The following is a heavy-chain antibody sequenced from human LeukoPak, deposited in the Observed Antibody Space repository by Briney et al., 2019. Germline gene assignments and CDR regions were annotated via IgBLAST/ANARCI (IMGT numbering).Heavy chain of an antibody. J-gene: IGHJ5*02. Sequence: PGGSLRLSCAASGFTFSSYSMNWVRQAPGKGLEWVSYISSSGSTIYYADSVKGRFTISRDNAKNSLYLQMNSLRAEDTAVYYCADMEHRAFDPWGQGTLVTVSS. CDR1: GFTFSSYS. D-gene: IGHD1/OR15-1a*01. CDR3: ADMEHRAFDP. V-gene: IGHV3-48*04. CDR2: ISSSGSTI.